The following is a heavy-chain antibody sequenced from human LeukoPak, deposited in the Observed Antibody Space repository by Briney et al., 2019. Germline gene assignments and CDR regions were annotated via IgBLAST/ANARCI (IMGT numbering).Heavy chain of an antibody. CDR1: GFTFSSYA. D-gene: IGHD3-22*01. J-gene: IGHJ4*02. CDR2: ISYDGSNK. V-gene: IGHV3-30-3*01. CDR3: ARGRGYYDNSGYYYFFDY. Sequence: GGSLRLSCAASGFTFSSYAMTWVRQAPGKGLEWVAVISYDGSNKYYADSVKGRFTISRDNSKNTLYLQMNSQRAEDTAVYYCARGRGYYDNSGYYYFFDYWGQGTLVTVSS.